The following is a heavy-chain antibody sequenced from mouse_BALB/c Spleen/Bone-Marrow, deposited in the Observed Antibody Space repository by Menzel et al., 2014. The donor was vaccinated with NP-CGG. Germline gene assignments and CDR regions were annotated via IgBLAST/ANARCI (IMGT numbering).Heavy chain of an antibody. D-gene: IGHD1-1*01. CDR1: GFAFSSYD. CDR2: ISSGGDNT. Sequence: DVQLVESGGGLVKPGGSLKLSCAASGFAFSSYDMSWVRQTPEKRLEWVAFISSGGDNTYYPDTVKVRFTISRDNAKNTLYLQMSSLKSEDTAKYYCARHTLYYYPSDYWGQGTTLTVSS. CDR3: ARHTLYYYPSDY. J-gene: IGHJ2*01. V-gene: IGHV5-12-1*01.